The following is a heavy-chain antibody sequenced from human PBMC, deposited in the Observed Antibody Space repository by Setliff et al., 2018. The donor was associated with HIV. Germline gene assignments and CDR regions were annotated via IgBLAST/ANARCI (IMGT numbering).Heavy chain of an antibody. V-gene: IGHV4-59*08. CDR2: IYYSGDS. Sequence: SETLSLTCTVSGASNTSSYWTWLRQSPGRGLEYLGYIYYSGDSNYSPSRKSRLSMSLDASTSQFSLRLNSLTAADTAMYYCARFARDPTDWGRGILVTVSS. J-gene: IGHJ4*02. CDR1: GASNTSSY. CDR3: ARFARDPTD.